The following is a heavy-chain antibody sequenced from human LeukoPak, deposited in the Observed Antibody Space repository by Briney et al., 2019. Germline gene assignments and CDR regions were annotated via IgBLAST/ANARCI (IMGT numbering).Heavy chain of an antibody. CDR2: ICSSGSTI. CDR1: GFTFSDYY. CDR3: ARAESELLEEYFQH. V-gene: IGHV3-11*01. J-gene: IGHJ1*01. Sequence: GGSLRLSCAASGFTFSDYYMSWIRQATGKGLEWVSYICSSGSTIYYADSVKGRFTISRDNAKNSLYLQMNSLRAEDTAVYYCARAESELLEEYFQHWGQGTLVTVSS. D-gene: IGHD1-26*01.